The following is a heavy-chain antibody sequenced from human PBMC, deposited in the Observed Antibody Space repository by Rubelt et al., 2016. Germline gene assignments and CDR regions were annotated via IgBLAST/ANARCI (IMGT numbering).Heavy chain of an antibody. CDR3: GRAVTTYDRYNWNS. CDR2: IKQDGSEK. D-gene: IGHD1-7*01. J-gene: IGHJ4*02. Sequence: EVQLVESGGGLVQPGGSLRLSCAASGFTLSSYWMSWVRQAPGKGLEWVANIKQDGSEKYYVDSVKGRFTIYRDNAKNSLYLQMNSLSAEDTAEHYLGRAVTTYDRYNWNSGGQGTLVTVSS. V-gene: IGHV3-7*01. CDR1: GFTLSSYW.